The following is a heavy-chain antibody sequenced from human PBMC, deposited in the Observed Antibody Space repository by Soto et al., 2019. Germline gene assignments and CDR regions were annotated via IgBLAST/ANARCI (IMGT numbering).Heavy chain of an antibody. CDR2: IFHSGST. CDR3: ARGGGVAGTWGYYYYGMDV. Sequence: SETLSLTCVVSGGSISGDYWWTWVRQSPGKGLEWLGEIFHSGSTNSNPSLKTRVTLSVDKSENQFSLKLSSVTAADTAVYYCARGGGVAGTWGYYYYGMDVWGQGTTVTVSS. J-gene: IGHJ6*02. V-gene: IGHV4-4*02. D-gene: IGHD6-19*01. CDR1: GGSISGDYW.